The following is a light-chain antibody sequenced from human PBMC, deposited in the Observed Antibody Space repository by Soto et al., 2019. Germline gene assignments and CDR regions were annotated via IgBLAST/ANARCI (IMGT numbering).Light chain of an antibody. CDR1: QIISTY. CDR3: QQTYSAPPT. Sequence: DIQMTQSPSSLSASVGDRVTITCRASQIISTYLNWYQQRAGLAPRLLIYAASSLQSGVPPRFNGSGSRTDFPLTISSLQPEDFATYFCQQTYSAPPTFGQGTKVEIK. V-gene: IGKV1-39*01. CDR2: AAS. J-gene: IGKJ1*01.